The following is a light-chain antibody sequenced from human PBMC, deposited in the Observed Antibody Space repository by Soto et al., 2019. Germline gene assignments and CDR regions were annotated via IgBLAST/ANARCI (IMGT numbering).Light chain of an antibody. CDR3: SSYRSSTTAV. J-gene: IGLJ2*01. CDR1: SSDIGGYNS. CDR2: DVS. V-gene: IGLV2-14*01. Sequence: QSALTQPASVSGSPGQSITISCTGTSSDIGGYNSVSWYQQHPGKAPKLMIYDVSYRPSGVSNRFSGSKSGNTASLTISGLQAEGEAQYYCSSYRSSTTAVFGGGTKLTVL.